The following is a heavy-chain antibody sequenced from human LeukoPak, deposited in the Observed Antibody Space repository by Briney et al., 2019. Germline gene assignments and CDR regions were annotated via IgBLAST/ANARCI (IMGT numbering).Heavy chain of an antibody. D-gene: IGHD6-13*01. J-gene: IGHJ4*02. CDR3: ARHRQQLGYYFDY. CDR1: GYSISSGYY. V-gene: IGHV4-38-2*02. Sequence: SETLSLTCTVSGYSISSGYYWGWIRQPPGKGLEWIGSIYYSGSTYYNPSLKSRVTISVDTSKNQFSLKLSSVTAADTAVYYCARHRQQLGYYFDYWGQGTLVTVSS. CDR2: IYYSGST.